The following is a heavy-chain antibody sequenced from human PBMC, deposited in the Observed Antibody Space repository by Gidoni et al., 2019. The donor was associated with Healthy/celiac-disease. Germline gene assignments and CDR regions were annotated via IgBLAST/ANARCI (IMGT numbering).Heavy chain of an antibody. CDR2: ISYDGSNK. CDR1: RFTFSIYA. CDR3: AKNLPWADSFYFDY. V-gene: IGHV3-30*01. D-gene: IGHD2-21*01. Sequence: QVQLVESGGGVVQPGRSLRLSCAASRFTFSIYAMHWVRQAPGKVLEWVAVISYDGSNKYYADSVKGRFTISRDNSKNTLYLQMNSLRAEDTAVYYCAKNLPWADSFYFDYWGQGTLVTVSS. J-gene: IGHJ4*02.